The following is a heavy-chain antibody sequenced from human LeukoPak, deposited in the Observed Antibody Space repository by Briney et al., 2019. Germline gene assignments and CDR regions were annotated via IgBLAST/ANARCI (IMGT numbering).Heavy chain of an antibody. D-gene: IGHD2-21*02. CDR1: GGSFSGYY. CDR3: ARGRGVTAIGDAFDI. V-gene: IGHV4-34*01. Sequence: SETLSLTCAVYGGSFSGYYWSWIRQPPGKRLEWIGEINHSGSTNYNPSLKSRVTISLDTSKNRFSLKLSSVTAADTAVYYCARGRGVTAIGDAFDIWGQGTMVTVSS. J-gene: IGHJ3*02. CDR2: INHSGST.